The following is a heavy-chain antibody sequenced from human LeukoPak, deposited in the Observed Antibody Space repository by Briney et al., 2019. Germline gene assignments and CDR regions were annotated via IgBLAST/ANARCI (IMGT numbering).Heavy chain of an antibody. CDR2: ISAYNGNT. Sequence: GASVKVSCTASGYTFTSFGISWVRQAPGQGLEWMGWISAYNGNTNYVQKFQGRVTMTTDISTSTAYMELRSLRSDDTAVFYCVRDLGVDTSMIFFDYWGQGTLVTVSS. D-gene: IGHD5-18*01. J-gene: IGHJ4*02. CDR3: VRDLGVDTSMIFFDY. CDR1: GYTFTSFG. V-gene: IGHV1-18*01.